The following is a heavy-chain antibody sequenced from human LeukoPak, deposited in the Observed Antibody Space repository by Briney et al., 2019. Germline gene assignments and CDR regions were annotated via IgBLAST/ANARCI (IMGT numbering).Heavy chain of an antibody. CDR3: ARATLRYFDWLFSLYFDY. CDR1: GFTFSSYE. D-gene: IGHD3-9*01. J-gene: IGHJ4*02. CDR2: ISSSGSTI. V-gene: IGHV3-48*03. Sequence: PGGSLRHSCAASGFTFSSYEMNWVRQAPGKGLEWVSYISSSGSTIYYADSVKGRFTISRDNAKNSLYLQMNSLRAEDTAVYYCARATLRYFDWLFSLYFDYWGQGTLVTVSS.